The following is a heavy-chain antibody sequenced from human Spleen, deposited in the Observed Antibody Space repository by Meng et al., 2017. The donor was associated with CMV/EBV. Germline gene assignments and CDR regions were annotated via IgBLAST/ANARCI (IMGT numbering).Heavy chain of an antibody. Sequence: ASVKVSCKASGYTFIDYYIHWVRQAPGQGLEWMGWINPNSGGTNYAQKFQGRVTMTSDTSISTAYMELSRLTSDDTAVYYCARPTDYDFWSGPLDPWGQGTLVTVSS. V-gene: IGHV1-2*02. CDR1: GYTFIDYY. J-gene: IGHJ5*02. D-gene: IGHD3-3*01. CDR2: INPNSGGT. CDR3: ARPTDYDFWSGPLDP.